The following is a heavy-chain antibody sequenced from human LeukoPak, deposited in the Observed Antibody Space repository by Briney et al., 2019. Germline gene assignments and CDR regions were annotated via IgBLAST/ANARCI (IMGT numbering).Heavy chain of an antibody. J-gene: IGHJ4*02. CDR1: GFTFSSYA. CDR3: AKVRTGHYFDY. CDR2: ISGSGGST. Sequence: GGSLRLSCAASGFTFSSYAMSWVRRAPGKGLEWVSAISGSGGSTYYADSVKGRFTISGDNSNNTLFLQMNSLRAEDTAVYYCAKVRTGHYFDYWGQGTLVTVSS. V-gene: IGHV3-23*01. D-gene: IGHD1-1*01.